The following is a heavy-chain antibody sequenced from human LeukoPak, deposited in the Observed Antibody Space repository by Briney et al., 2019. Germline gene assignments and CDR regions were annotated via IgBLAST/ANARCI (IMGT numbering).Heavy chain of an antibody. D-gene: IGHD3-3*01. Sequence: SETLSLTCTVSGGSISSYYWSWIRQPAGKGLEWIGRIYTSGSTNYNPSLKSRVTMSVDTSKNQFSLKLSSVTAADTAVYYCARRYHDFWSGKHDAFDIWGQGTMVTVSS. CDR1: GGSISSYY. CDR3: ARRYHDFWSGKHDAFDI. J-gene: IGHJ3*02. CDR2: IYTSGST. V-gene: IGHV4-4*07.